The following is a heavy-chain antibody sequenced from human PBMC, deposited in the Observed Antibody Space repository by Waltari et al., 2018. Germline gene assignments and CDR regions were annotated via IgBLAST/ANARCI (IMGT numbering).Heavy chain of an antibody. J-gene: IGHJ6*03. D-gene: IGHD3-3*01. CDR1: GYTFNSYY. CDR3: ARDGYYDFWSGHGPYYMDV. CDR2: INPSGGST. Sequence: QVQLVQSGAEVKKPGASVKVSCKASGYTFNSYYMHWVRQAPGQGLEWMGIINPSGGSTSYAQKFQGRVTMTRDTSTSTVYMELSSLRSEDTAVYYCARDGYYDFWSGHGPYYMDVWGKGTTVTISS. V-gene: IGHV1-46*02.